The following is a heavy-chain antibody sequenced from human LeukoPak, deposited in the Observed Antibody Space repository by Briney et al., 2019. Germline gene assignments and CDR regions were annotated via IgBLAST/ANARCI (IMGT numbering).Heavy chain of an antibody. V-gene: IGHV3-9*01. Sequence: GRSLRFSCAAAGFTFDDYAMHWVRQAPGKSLEWVSGISWNNGSIGYADSVKGRFTTSRDNAKNSLYLQMNSLRAEDTALYYCAKRGRDNWNDVGGFDYWGQGTLVTVSS. J-gene: IGHJ4*02. CDR2: ISWNNGSI. CDR3: AKRGRDNWNDVGGFDY. D-gene: IGHD1-20*01. CDR1: GFTFDDYA.